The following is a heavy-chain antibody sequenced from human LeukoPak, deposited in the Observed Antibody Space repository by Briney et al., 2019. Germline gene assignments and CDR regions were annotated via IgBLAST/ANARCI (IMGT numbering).Heavy chain of an antibody. D-gene: IGHD2-8*01. CDR2: INPSGGST. V-gene: IGHV1-46*01. CDR3: AREDVVLVDAVRYYYYGMDV. J-gene: IGHJ6*02. CDR1: GYNFISYY. Sequence: ASVKVSRKASGYNFISYYMHWVRQALGQGLEWMGIINPSGGSTSYAQKFQDRVTMTRDTSTSTVYMELSSLKSEDTAVYYCAREDVVLVDAVRYYYYGMDVWGQGTTVTVSS.